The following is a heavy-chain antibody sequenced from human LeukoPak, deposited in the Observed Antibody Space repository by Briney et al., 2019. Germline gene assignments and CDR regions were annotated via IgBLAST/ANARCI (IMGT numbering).Heavy chain of an antibody. Sequence: GGSLRLSCAASGFTFSSYGMHWVRQAPGKGLEWVAFIRYDGSEKYYADSVKGRFTISRDNSKNTLYLQMNSLRAEDTAVYYCAKDASGSYWNWGQGTLVTVSS. CDR1: GFTFSSYG. D-gene: IGHD3-10*01. CDR3: AKDASGSYWN. CDR2: IRYDGSEK. V-gene: IGHV3-30*02. J-gene: IGHJ4*02.